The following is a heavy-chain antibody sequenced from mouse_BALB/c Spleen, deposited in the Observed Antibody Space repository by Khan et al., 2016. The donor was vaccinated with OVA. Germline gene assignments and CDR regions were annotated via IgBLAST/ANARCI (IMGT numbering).Heavy chain of an antibody. CDR1: GYTFTSYT. CDR3: ARTHER. Sequence: QVQLQQSGAELARPGASVKMSCKASGYTFTSYTMHWVKQRPGQGLEWIGYINPSSGYTQSNQKFTDKATLTADKSSRTAYMQLRILTSEDSAVYYCARTHERWGQGTTLTVSS. V-gene: IGHV1-4*01. CDR2: INPSSGYT. J-gene: IGHJ2*01.